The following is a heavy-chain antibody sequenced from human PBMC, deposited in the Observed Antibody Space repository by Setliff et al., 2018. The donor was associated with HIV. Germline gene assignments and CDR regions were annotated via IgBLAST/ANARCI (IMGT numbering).Heavy chain of an antibody. Sequence: PSETLSFTCTVSGGSISRGSYYWSWIRQPAGKGLEWIGRIYTTGITNYIPSLKSRVTISLDTSKNQFSLKLTSVTAADTAVYYCARGPRPVDVDYYYMDVWGKGTTVTVSS. CDR3: ARGPRPVDVDYYYMDV. CDR2: IYTTGIT. V-gene: IGHV4-61*02. CDR1: GGSISRGSYY. J-gene: IGHJ6*03.